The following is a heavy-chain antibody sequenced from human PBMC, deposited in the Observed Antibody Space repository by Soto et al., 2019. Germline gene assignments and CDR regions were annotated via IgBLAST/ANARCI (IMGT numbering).Heavy chain of an antibody. V-gene: IGHV3-23*01. CDR2: ISGSGGST. D-gene: IGHD4-4*01. CDR3: AKGLTTVTTVDYYYYMDV. CDR1: GFTFSSYA. J-gene: IGHJ6*03. Sequence: EVQLLESGGGLVQPGGSLRLSCAASGFTFSSYAMSWVRQAPGKGLEWVSAISGSGGSTYYADSVKGRFTISRDNSKNTLYLQMNSLRAEDTAVYYCAKGLTTVTTVDYYYYMDVWGKGTTVTVSS.